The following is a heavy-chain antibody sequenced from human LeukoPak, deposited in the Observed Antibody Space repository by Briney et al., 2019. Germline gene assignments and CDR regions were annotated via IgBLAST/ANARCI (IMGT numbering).Heavy chain of an antibody. J-gene: IGHJ4*02. D-gene: IGHD3-10*01. V-gene: IGHV1-18*01. CDR1: GYTFTSYG. Sequence: ASVKVSCKASGYTFTSYGINWVRQAPGQGLEWMGWISAYNGNTNYAQKLQDRVTMTTDTSTSTVYMELSSLRSEDTAVYYCARDGSGSYYTLPFDYWGQGTLVTVSS. CDR2: ISAYNGNT. CDR3: ARDGSGSYYTLPFDY.